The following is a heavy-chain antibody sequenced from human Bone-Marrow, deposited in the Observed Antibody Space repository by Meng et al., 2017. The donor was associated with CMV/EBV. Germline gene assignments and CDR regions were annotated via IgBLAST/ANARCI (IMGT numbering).Heavy chain of an antibody. Sequence: GGSLRLSCAASGFIFNTYSMNWLRQAPGKGLEWVSSISSTSAHIDYADSVKGRFTISRDNSKNTLYLQMNSLRAEDTAVYYCAKELGGFDYWGQGTLVTVSS. V-gene: IGHV3-21*01. CDR3: AKELGGFDY. CDR1: GFIFNTYS. J-gene: IGHJ4*02. CDR2: ISSTSAHI. D-gene: IGHD3-16*01.